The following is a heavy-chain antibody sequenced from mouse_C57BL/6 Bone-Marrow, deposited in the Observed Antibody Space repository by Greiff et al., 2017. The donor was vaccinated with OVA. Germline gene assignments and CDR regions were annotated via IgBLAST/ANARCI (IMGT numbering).Heavy chain of an antibody. J-gene: IGHJ3*01. CDR2: ISSGGSYT. Sequence: EVMLVESGGDLVKPGGSLKLSCAASGFTFSSYGMSWVRQTPDKRLEWVATISSGGSYTYYPDSVKGRFTISRDNAKNTLYLQMSSLKSEDTAMYYCARRMGRDSSSSGFAYWGQGTLVTVSA. V-gene: IGHV5-6*02. D-gene: IGHD1-1*01. CDR1: GFTFSSYG. CDR3: ARRMGRDSSSSGFAY.